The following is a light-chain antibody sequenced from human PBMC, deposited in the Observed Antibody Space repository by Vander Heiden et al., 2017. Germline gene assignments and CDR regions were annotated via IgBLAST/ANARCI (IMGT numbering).Light chain of an antibody. CDR2: GAS. CDR3: QYYDRSPSIT. CDR1: ETISRTY. Sequence: EIVLTKSPGTLSLSPGERATRSCRASETISRTYVAWYQQKPGQPPSLLLYGASSRATGIPDRFSGSGSGTDFTLTISRLEPEDFAVYYCQYYDRSPSITFGLGTRLENK. J-gene: IGKJ5*01. V-gene: IGKV3-20*01.